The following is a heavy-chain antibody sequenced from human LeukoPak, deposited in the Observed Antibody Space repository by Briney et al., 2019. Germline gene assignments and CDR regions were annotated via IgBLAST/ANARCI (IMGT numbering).Heavy chain of an antibody. CDR2: ISSSGRAI. CDR1: GFTFSSYE. V-gene: IGHV3-48*03. J-gene: IGHJ4*02. D-gene: IGHD4-23*01. Sequence: GGSLRLSCAGSGFTFSSYEMNWVRQAPGKGLEWVSYISSSGRAIYYADSVKGRFTVSRDNAKNSLYLQMNSLRAEDTAVYYCARCPRWPHFDYWGQGTLVTVSS. CDR3: ARCPRWPHFDY.